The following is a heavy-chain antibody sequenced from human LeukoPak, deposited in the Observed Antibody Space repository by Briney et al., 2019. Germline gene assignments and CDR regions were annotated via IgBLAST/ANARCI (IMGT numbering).Heavy chain of an antibody. Sequence: PSETLSLTCTVSGGSISSSSACWGWIRQPPGKGLEWIGSIYYSKNTYYNTSLKGRVTISAGTSKNQFSLTLGSVSATDTAVYYCVSPRGFSYGYFDYWGQGTLVTVSS. V-gene: IGHV4-39*01. D-gene: IGHD5-18*01. CDR2: IYYSKNT. J-gene: IGHJ4*02. CDR1: GGSISSSSAC. CDR3: VSPRGFSYGYFDY.